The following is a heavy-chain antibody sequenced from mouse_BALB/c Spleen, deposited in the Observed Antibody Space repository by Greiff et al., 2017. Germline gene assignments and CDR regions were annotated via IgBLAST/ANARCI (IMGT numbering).Heavy chain of an antibody. D-gene: IGHD1-1*01. Sequence: VQLQQSGAELVKPGASGKLSCTASGFNIKDTYMHWVKQRPEQGLEWIGRIDPANGNTKYDPKFQGKATITADKSSNTAYLQLSSLTSEDTAVYYCALYYYGSSAWFAYWGQGTLVTVSA. V-gene: IGHV14-3*02. J-gene: IGHJ3*01. CDR1: GFNIKDTY. CDR2: IDPANGNT. CDR3: ALYYYGSSAWFAY.